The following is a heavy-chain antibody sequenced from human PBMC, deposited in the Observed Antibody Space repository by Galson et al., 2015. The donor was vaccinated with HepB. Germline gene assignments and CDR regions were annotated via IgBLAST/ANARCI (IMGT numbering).Heavy chain of an antibody. CDR2: IFPGDSHT. V-gene: IGHV5-51*03. D-gene: IGHD3-22*01. CDR1: GYNFSGYW. J-gene: IGHJ6*02. CDR3: ARSSSGPLGYYGMDV. Sequence: QSGAEVKKPGESLKISCKGSGYNFSGYWIGWVRQMPGKGLKWMGTIFPGDSHTRYSPSFQGQVTISADKSTAYLQWSSLKASDTAMYYCARSSSGPLGYYGMDVWGQGTTVTVSS.